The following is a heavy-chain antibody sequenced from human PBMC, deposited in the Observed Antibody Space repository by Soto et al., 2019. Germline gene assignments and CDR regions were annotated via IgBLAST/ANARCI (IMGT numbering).Heavy chain of an antibody. CDR2: ISSSSSTI. J-gene: IGHJ5*02. D-gene: IGHD6-13*01. CDR3: ARHPERIAQIGWFDP. V-gene: IGHV3-48*01. CDR1: GFRFSSYG. Sequence: GGSLRLSCAASGFRFSSYGMNWVRQAPGKGLEWVSYISSSSSTIYYADSVKGRFTISRDNAKNSLYLQMNSLRAEDTAVYYCARHPERIAQIGWFDPWGQGTLVTVSS.